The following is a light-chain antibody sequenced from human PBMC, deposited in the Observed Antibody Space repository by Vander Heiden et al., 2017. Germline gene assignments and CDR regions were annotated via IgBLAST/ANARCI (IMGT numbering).Light chain of an antibody. CDR1: QSISSW. CDR2: KAS. CDR3: QQENSYPYT. V-gene: IGKV1-5*03. J-gene: IGKJ2*01. Sequence: DIQMTQSPSTLSASVGDRVTITCRASQSISSWLAWYQQKPGKAPKLLIYKASSLESEVPSRFSGSGSGTEFTLTISSLQPDDFATYYCQQENSYPYTFGQRTKLEIK.